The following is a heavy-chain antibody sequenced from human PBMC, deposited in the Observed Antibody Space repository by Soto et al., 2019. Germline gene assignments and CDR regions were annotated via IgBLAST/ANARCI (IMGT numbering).Heavy chain of an antibody. CDR2: IAVGSGYT. CDR3: AADATAWQQMVPSDY. D-gene: IGHD2-8*01. CDR1: GYTFTNYG. V-gene: IGHV1-58*02. J-gene: IGHJ4*02. Sequence: SVKVSCKASGYTFTNYGISWVRQARGQRLEWIGWIAVGSGYTNYAQRFQDRVTLTRDMSTATTYMELSRLTSEDTAIYYCAADATAWQQMVPSDYWGQGTLVTVSS.